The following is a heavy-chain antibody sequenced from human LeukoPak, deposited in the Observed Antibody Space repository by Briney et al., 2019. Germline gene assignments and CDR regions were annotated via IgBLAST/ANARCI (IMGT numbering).Heavy chain of an antibody. Sequence: GGSLRLSCAASGFTFSSYAMSWVRQAPGKGLEWVSAISGSGGSTYYADSVKDRFTISRDNSKNTLYLQMNSLRAEDTAVYYCAKLGNSNPLRLPFDYWGQGTLVTVSS. CDR1: GFTFSSYA. CDR2: ISGSGGST. V-gene: IGHV3-23*01. CDR3: AKLGNSNPLRLPFDY. J-gene: IGHJ4*02. D-gene: IGHD4-23*01.